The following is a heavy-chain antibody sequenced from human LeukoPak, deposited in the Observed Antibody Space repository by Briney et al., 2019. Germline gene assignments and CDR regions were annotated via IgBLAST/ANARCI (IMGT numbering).Heavy chain of an antibody. CDR3: ARETGSAVGSTDFDY. CDR1: GFTFNSYA. CDR2: IGTSAHST. D-gene: IGHD4-17*01. J-gene: IGHJ4*02. Sequence: GGSLRLSCAASGFTFNSYAMSWVRQAPGKGLEWVSPIGTSAHSTYYSDSVKGRFTISRDNSKSTLYLQMNSLRAEDTAVYYCARETGSAVGSTDFDYWGQGTLVTVSS. V-gene: IGHV3-23*01.